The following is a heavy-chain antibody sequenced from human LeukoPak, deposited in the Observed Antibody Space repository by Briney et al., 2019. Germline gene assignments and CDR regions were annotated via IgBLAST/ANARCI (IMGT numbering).Heavy chain of an antibody. CDR1: GFTFSNYA. D-gene: IGHD2-15*01. J-gene: IGHJ4*02. CDR3: ARDRLGYCSGGTCYSYYFDF. V-gene: IGHV3-30-3*01. Sequence: GRSLRLSCAASGFTFSNYAMHWVRQAPGKGLEWVAVISYDGSDKYYADSVKGRLTISRDNSKTTLYLQMNSLRPEDTAVYFCARDRLGYCSGGTCYSYYFDFWDQGTLVTVSS. CDR2: ISYDGSDK.